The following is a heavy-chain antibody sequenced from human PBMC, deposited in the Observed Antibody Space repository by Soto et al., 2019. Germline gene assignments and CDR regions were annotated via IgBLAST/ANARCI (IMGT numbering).Heavy chain of an antibody. CDR3: ARGMDCSGGSCYSFYSMYYYGMDV. CDR2: IYYSGST. J-gene: IGHJ6*02. Sequence: QVQLQESGPGLVKPSQTLSLTCTVSGGSISSGGYYWSWIRQHPGKGLEWIGYIYYSGSTYYNPSLKSRVTISVDTSKNKFSLKLSSVTAADTAVYYCARGMDCSGGSCYSFYSMYYYGMDVWGQGTTVTVSS. D-gene: IGHD2-15*01. CDR1: GGSISSGGYY. V-gene: IGHV4-31*03.